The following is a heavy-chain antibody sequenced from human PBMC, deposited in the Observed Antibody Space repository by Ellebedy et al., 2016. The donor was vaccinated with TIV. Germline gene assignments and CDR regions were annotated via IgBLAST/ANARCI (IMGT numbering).Heavy chain of an antibody. CDR2: ISNDGSKK. Sequence: GGSLRLSXAASGFTFRSYGMHWVRQASGKGLEWVAVISNDGSKKYYGDTVKGRFTISRDNSKNTLYLQMNSLRAEDTAVYYCARDSAAAGTGDYWGQGTLVTVSS. CDR1: GFTFRSYG. J-gene: IGHJ4*02. V-gene: IGHV3-33*05. CDR3: ARDSAAAGTGDY. D-gene: IGHD6-13*01.